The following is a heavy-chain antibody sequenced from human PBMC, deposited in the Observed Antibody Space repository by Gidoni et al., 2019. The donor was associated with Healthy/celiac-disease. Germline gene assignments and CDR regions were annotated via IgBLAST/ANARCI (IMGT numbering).Heavy chain of an antibody. Sequence: EVQLVESGGGLVQPGRSLRLSCAASGFTFDDYAMPWVRPAPGKGLGWVSGISWNSGSIGYADSVKGRFTISRDNAKNSLYLQMNSLRAEDTALYYCAKGSERGGPPLDIWGQGTMVTVSS. CDR2: ISWNSGSI. V-gene: IGHV3-9*01. J-gene: IGHJ3*02. CDR1: GFTFDDYA. D-gene: IGHD3-16*01. CDR3: AKGSERGGPPLDI.